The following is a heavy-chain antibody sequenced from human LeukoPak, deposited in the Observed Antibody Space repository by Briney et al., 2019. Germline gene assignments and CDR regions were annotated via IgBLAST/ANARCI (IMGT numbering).Heavy chain of an antibody. CDR1: GGSISSGGYY. V-gene: IGHV4-30-2*01. CDR2: IYHSGST. J-gene: IGHJ4*02. D-gene: IGHD6-13*01. CDR3: AKVKIAAAGNEFDY. Sequence: PSQTLSLTCTVSGGSISSGGYYWSWIRQPPGKGLEWIGYIYHSGSTYYNPSLKSRVTISVDRSKNQFSLKLSSVTAADTAVYYCAKVKIAAAGNEFDYWGQGTLVTVSS.